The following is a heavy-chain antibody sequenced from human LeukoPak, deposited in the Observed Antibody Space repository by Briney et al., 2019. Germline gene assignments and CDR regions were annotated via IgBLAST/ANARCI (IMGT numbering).Heavy chain of an antibody. V-gene: IGHV3-7*01. CDR3: ARRADIVVVPAAIQYYGMDV. D-gene: IGHD2-2*01. Sequence: GGSLRLSCAASGFTFSSYWMSWVRQAPGQGLEWVANIKQDGSEKYYVDSVKGRFTISRDNAKNSLYLQMNSLRAEDTAVYYCARRADIVVVPAAIQYYGMDVWGQGTTVTVSS. CDR1: GFTFSSYW. CDR2: IKQDGSEK. J-gene: IGHJ6*02.